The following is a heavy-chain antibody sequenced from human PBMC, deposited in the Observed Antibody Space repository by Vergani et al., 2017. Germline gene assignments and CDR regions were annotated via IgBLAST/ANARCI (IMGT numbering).Heavy chain of an antibody. V-gene: IGHV1-2*04. CDR1: GGTFSSYA. Sequence: QVQLVQSGAEVKKPGSSVKVSCKASGGTFSSYAISWVRQAPGQGLEWMGGINPNSGGTNYAQKFQGWVTMTRDTSISTAYMELGKLRSDDTAVYYCARGQLGMSYWFDPWGQGTLVTVSS. CDR2: INPNSGGT. D-gene: IGHD7-27*01. CDR3: ARGQLGMSYWFDP. J-gene: IGHJ5*02.